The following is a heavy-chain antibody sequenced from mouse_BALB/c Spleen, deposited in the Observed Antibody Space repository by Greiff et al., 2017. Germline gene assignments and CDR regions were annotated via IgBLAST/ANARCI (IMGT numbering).Heavy chain of an antibody. J-gene: IGHJ4*01. Sequence: EVQGVESGGGLVKPGGSLKLSCAASGFTFSSYAMSWVRQTPEKRLEWVATISSGGSYTYYPDSVKGRFTISRDNAKNTLYLQMSSLRSEDTAMYYCARQDPYAMDYWGQGTSVTVSS. CDR1: GFTFSSYA. CDR2: ISSGGSYT. V-gene: IGHV5-9-3*01. CDR3: ARQDPYAMDY.